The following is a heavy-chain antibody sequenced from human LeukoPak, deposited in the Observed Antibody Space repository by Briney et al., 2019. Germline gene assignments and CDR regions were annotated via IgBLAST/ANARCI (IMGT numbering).Heavy chain of an antibody. CDR2: INHSGST. V-gene: IGHV4-34*01. D-gene: IGHD3-22*01. Sequence: SETLSFTCAVYGGSFSGYYWSWIRQPPGKGLEWIGEINHSGSTNYNPSLKSRVTISVDTSKNQFSLKLSSVTAADTAVYYCARDKPLDYYDSSGYSRKEQYYYYYYMDVWGKGTTVTVSS. J-gene: IGHJ6*03. CDR1: GGSFSGYY. CDR3: ARDKPLDYYDSSGYSRKEQYYYYYYMDV.